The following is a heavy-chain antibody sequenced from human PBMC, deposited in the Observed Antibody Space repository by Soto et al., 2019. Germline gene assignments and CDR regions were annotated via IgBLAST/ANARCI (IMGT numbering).Heavy chain of an antibody. Sequence: QVQLVESGGGVVQPGRSLRLSCAASGFTFSSYAMHWVRQAPGKGLEWVAVISYDGSNKYYADSVKGRFTISRDNSKNTLYLQMNSLRAEDTAVYYCARGVGSYGSVLDYWGQGTLVTVSS. V-gene: IGHV3-30-3*01. D-gene: IGHD1-26*01. CDR2: ISYDGSNK. CDR1: GFTFSSYA. J-gene: IGHJ4*02. CDR3: ARGVGSYGSVLDY.